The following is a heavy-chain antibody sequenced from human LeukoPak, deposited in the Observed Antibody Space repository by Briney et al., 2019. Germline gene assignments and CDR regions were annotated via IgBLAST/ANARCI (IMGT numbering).Heavy chain of an antibody. Sequence: VASVNVSCKASGFIFSISAVQWVRQARGQRLEWIGWIVVGSGNTNYAQNFQERVTITRDMSTSTAYMELSSLRTEDTAVYYCVADCYGDCIDWGQGTLVTVSS. CDR3: VADCYGDCID. D-gene: IGHD4-17*01. J-gene: IGHJ4*02. CDR2: IVVGSGNT. CDR1: GFIFSISA. V-gene: IGHV1-58*01.